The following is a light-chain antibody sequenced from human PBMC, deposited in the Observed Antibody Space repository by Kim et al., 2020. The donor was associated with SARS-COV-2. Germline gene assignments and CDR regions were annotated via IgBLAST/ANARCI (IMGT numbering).Light chain of an antibody. J-gene: IGLJ2*01. CDR2: RSN. CDR1: RSDIGSNT. Sequence: ELTQPPSASGTPGQRVTISCSGSRSDIGSNTVNWYQQLPGTAPKLLIYRSNKRPSGVPGRFSGSTSGTSASLAITGLQSEDEADYYCAAWDDSLSVVFGGGTQLTVL. CDR3: AAWDDSLSVV. V-gene: IGLV1-44*01.